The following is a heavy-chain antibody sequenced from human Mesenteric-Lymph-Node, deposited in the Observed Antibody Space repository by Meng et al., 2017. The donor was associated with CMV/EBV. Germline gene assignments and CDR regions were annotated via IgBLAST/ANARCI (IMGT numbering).Heavy chain of an antibody. CDR3: AKALNLVVPAAAYFHY. CDR2: ITGGGDVT. Sequence: GGSLRLSCAASGFTFSSYAMHWVRRAPGKGLEWVSAITGGGDVTYYADSVKGRFTISRDNSKNTLYLQMNSLRAEDTAVYFCAKALNLVVPAAAYFHYWGNGTLVTVSS. V-gene: IGHV3-23*01. D-gene: IGHD2-2*01. CDR1: GFTFSSYA. J-gene: IGHJ4*01.